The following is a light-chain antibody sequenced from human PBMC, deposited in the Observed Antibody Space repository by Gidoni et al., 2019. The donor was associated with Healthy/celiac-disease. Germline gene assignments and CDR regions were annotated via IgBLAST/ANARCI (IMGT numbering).Light chain of an antibody. Sequence: SYVLTQPPSVSVAPGQTARITCGGNNIGSKSVHWYQQKPGQAPVLVVYDDSDRPSGIPARLSGSNSGNTATLTISRVEAGDEADYYCQVWDSSSDHRVFGGGTKLTVL. V-gene: IGLV3-21*02. CDR1: NIGSKS. J-gene: IGLJ2*01. CDR2: DDS. CDR3: QVWDSSSDHRV.